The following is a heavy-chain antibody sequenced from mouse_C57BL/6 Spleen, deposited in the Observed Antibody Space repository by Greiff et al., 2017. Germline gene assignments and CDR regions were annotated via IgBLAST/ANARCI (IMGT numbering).Heavy chain of an antibody. CDR2: IDPSDSYT. CDR3: AKGGTGTKGFDY. V-gene: IGHV1-59*01. D-gene: IGHD4-1*01. CDR1: GYTFTSYW. J-gene: IGHJ2*01. Sequence: VQLQQSGAELVRPGTSVKLSCKASGYTFTSYWMHWVKQRPGQGLEWIGVIDPSDSYTNYNQKFKGKATLTVDTSSSTAYMQLSSLTSEDSAVYYCAKGGTGTKGFDYWGQGTTLTVSS.